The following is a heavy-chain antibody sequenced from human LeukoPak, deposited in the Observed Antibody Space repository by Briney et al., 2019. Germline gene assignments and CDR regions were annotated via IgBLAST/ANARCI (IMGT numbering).Heavy chain of an antibody. V-gene: IGHV4-39*01. CDR1: GGSISSSSYY. Sequence: PSETLSLTCTVSGGSISSSSYYWGWIRQPPGKGLEWIGSIYYSGSTYYNPSLKSRVTISVDTSKNQFSLKLSSVTAADTAVYYCASLKTVPAATTYYYHGMDVWGQGTTVTVSS. CDR3: ASLKTVPAATTYYYHGMDV. D-gene: IGHD2-2*01. J-gene: IGHJ6*02. CDR2: IYYSGST.